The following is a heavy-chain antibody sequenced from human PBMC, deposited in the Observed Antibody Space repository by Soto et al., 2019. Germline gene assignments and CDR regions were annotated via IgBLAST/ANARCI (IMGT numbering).Heavy chain of an antibody. CDR3: VRDSRASFDY. J-gene: IGHJ4*02. V-gene: IGHV4-59*01. Sequence: SETLSLTCTVSGGSISSYFWSWLRQPPGKGLEWIGYIYYSGSTNYNPSLKSRVTISVDTSKNHFSLKLTSVTAADTAVYYCVRDSRASFDYWGQGTLVTVSS. CDR1: GGSISSYF. CDR2: IYYSGST.